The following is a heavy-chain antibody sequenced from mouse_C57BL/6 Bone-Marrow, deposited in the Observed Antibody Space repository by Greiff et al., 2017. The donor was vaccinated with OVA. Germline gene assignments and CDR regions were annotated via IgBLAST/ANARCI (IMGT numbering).Heavy chain of an antibody. CDR3: ARDWDDYAFAY. D-gene: IGHD2-4*01. Sequence: QVQLQQSGAELVRPGPSVKVSCKASGYAFTHYLIEWVNQRPGQGLEWIGVINPGSGGTNYNEKFKGKATLTADKSSSTAYMQLSSLTSDDSAVYFCARDWDDYAFAYWGQGTLVTVSA. CDR1: GYAFTHYL. CDR2: INPGSGGT. J-gene: IGHJ3*01. V-gene: IGHV1-54*01.